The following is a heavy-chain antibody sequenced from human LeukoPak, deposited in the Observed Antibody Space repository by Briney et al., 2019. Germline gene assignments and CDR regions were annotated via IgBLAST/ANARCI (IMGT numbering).Heavy chain of an antibody. CDR3: ASPYYDILTGSALAFDI. V-gene: IGHV4-59*10. Sequence: PSETLSLTCAVYGGSFSGYYWSWIRQPAGKGLEWIGRIYTSGSTNYNPSLKSRVTMSVDTSKNQFSLKLSSVTAADTAVYYCASPYYDILTGSALAFDIWGQGTMVTVSS. D-gene: IGHD3-9*01. CDR1: GGSFSGYY. J-gene: IGHJ3*02. CDR2: IYTSGST.